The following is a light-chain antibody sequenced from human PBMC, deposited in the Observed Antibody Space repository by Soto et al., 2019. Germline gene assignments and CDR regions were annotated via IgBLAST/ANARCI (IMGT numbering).Light chain of an antibody. CDR2: EAS. J-gene: IGKJ1*01. CDR1: QDISNY. Sequence: QMTQSPSSLSASVGDRVTITCRASQDISNYLAWYQQKPGGAPKLLIYEASTLQSGVPSRFSGSGSGADFHRTISSLQPEDVAIYYCQKYNDAPRTFVQGTRVEMK. V-gene: IGKV1-27*01. CDR3: QKYNDAPRT.